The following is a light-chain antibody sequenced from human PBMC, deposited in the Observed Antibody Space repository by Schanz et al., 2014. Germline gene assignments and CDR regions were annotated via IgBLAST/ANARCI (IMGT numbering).Light chain of an antibody. CDR1: ENIVDW. J-gene: IGKJ2*01. V-gene: IGKV1-5*03. Sequence: DIQMTQSPSTLSASVGDRVTITCRASENIVDWLAWYQQKPGKAPKLLIYRASNLEGGVPSRFSGSGSGTEFTLTISSLQPDDFATYYCQQYNSYSPYTFGQGTKLEI. CDR3: QQYNSYSPYT. CDR2: RAS.